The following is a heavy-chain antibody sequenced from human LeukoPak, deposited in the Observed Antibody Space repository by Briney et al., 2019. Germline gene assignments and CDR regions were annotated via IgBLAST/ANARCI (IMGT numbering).Heavy chain of an antibody. V-gene: IGHV1-18*01. J-gene: IGHJ6*02. Sequence: ASVKVSCKASGHTFTSYGISWVRQAPGQGLEWMGWISAYNGNTNYAQKLQGRVTMTTDTSTSTAYMELRSLRSDDTAVYYCARMGYDADYYYYGMDVWGQGTTVTVSS. D-gene: IGHD5-12*01. CDR3: ARMGYDADYYYYGMDV. CDR2: ISAYNGNT. CDR1: GHTFTSYG.